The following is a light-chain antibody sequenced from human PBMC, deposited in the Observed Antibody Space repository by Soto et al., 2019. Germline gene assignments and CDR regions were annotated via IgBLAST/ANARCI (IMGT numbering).Light chain of an antibody. CDR1: QSINNC. Sequence: DIQMTQSPSSLSASVGDRVTITCRASQSINNCLSWVQQKPGQAPKLLIYAASSLQSGVPSRFSGSGSGTDFILTIDSLQPEDFATYFCHQTYIATATFGQGTKVGVK. CDR2: AAS. CDR3: HQTYIATAT. J-gene: IGKJ1*01. V-gene: IGKV1-39*01.